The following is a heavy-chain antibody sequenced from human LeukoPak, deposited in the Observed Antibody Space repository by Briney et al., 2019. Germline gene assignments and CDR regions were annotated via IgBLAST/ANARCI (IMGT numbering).Heavy chain of an antibody. CDR2: ISSRSTYI. J-gene: IGHJ6*03. Sequence: GGSLRLSCAASGFTLSNYYMNWVRQAPGKGLEWVSSISSRSTYIYYADSVKGRFTISRDNAKNSLFLQMNSLRAEDTAVYYCARAGYVRGVIVDYYYYMDVWGKGTTVTISS. CDR1: GFTLSNYY. V-gene: IGHV3-21*01. D-gene: IGHD3-10*02. CDR3: ARAGYVRGVIVDYYYYMDV.